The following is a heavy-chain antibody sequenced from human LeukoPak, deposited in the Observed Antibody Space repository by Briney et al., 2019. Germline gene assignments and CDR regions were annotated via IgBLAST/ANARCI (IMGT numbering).Heavy chain of an antibody. CDR3: ARQISSLRYFDWLGPTGEYDY. CDR2: IYYSGST. CDR1: GGSISSYY. J-gene: IGHJ4*02. V-gene: IGHV4-59*08. Sequence: SETLSLTCTVSGGSISSYYWSWIRQPPGKGLEWIGYIYYSGSTNYNPSLKSRVTISVDTSKNQFSLKLSSVTAADTAVYYCARQISSLRYFDWLGPTGEYDYWGQGTLVTVSS. D-gene: IGHD3-9*01.